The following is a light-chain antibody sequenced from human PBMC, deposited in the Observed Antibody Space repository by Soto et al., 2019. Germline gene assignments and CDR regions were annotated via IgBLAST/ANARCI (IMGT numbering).Light chain of an antibody. J-gene: IGKJ4*01. CDR2: GAS. CDR3: QQYGSSPLVT. CDR1: QSVSSSY. Sequence: EIVLTQSPGTLSLSPGERATLSCRASQSVSSSYLAWYQQKPGQAPRLLIYGASSRATGIPDRFSGSGSGTDFTLTISSLEPEHFAVYYCQQYGSSPLVTFGGGTRLEIK. V-gene: IGKV3-20*01.